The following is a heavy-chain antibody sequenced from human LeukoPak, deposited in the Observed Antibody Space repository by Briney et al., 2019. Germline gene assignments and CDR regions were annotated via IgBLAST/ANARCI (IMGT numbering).Heavy chain of an antibody. Sequence: ASVKVSCKASGYTFTGYYMHWVRQAPGQGLEWMGIINPSGGSTSYAQKFQGRVTMTRDMSTSTVYMELSSLRSEDTAVYYCARDWRYYDSSGYYYPLDPWGQGTLVTVSS. D-gene: IGHD3-22*01. J-gene: IGHJ5*02. CDR2: INPSGGST. CDR1: GYTFTGYY. V-gene: IGHV1-46*01. CDR3: ARDWRYYDSSGYYYPLDP.